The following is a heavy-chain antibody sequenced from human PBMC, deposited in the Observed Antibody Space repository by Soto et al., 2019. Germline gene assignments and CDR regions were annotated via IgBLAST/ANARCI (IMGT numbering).Heavy chain of an antibody. CDR2: INHSGST. V-gene: IGHV4-34*01. CDR1: GGSFSGYY. J-gene: IGHJ2*01. D-gene: IGHD2-8*01. Sequence: QVQLQQWGAGLLKPSETLSLTCAVYGGSFSGYYWSWIRQPPGKGLEWIGEINHSGSTNSNPSLKSRVTISVDTSNHQCSLKLNSVTAADTAVYYCARGRGIVPFWYFDLWGRGTLVTVSS. CDR3: ARGRGIVPFWYFDL.